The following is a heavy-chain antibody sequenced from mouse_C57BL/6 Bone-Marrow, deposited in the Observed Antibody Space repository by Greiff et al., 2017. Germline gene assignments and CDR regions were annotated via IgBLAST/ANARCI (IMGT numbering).Heavy chain of an antibody. J-gene: IGHJ3*01. D-gene: IGHD1-1*01. CDR1: GYTFTDHT. CDR3: ARMGLRYSAWFAY. V-gene: IGHV1-78*01. CDR2: IYPRDGST. Sequence: VKLMESDAELVKPGASVKISCKVSGYTFTDHTIHWMKQRPEQGLEWIGYIYPRDGSTKYNEKFKGKATLTADKSSSTAYMQLNSLTSEDSAVYFCARMGLRYSAWFAYWGQGTLVTVSA.